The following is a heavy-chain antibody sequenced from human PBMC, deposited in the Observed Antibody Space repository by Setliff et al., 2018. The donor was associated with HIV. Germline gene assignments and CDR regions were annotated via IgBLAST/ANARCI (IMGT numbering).Heavy chain of an antibody. V-gene: IGHV4-39*07. J-gene: IGHJ4*02. CDR2: IYYSGST. Sequence: SETLSLTCTVSGGSISSSNYYWGWIRQPPGKGLEWIGSIYYSGSTYYNSSLKSRVTISVDMSNNQFSLKVTSVTAADTAVYYCMRGRSITIFGVAYFDFWGEGTQVTVSS. CDR1: GGSISSSNYY. D-gene: IGHD3-3*01. CDR3: MRGRSITIFGVAYFDF.